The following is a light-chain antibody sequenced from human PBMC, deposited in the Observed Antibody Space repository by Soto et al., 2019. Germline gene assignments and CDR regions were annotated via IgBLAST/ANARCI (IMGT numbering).Light chain of an antibody. V-gene: IGLV7-43*01. CDR2: STS. J-gene: IGLJ2*01. CDR1: TGAVTSTFY. Sequence: QTVVTQEPSLSVSPGGTVTLTCASSTGAVTSTFYPNWFQQKPGQAPRSLIYSTSNRHPWTPARFSGSLVGGRAALTLSSVQPEDEADYYCLLYYGGVRLFGGGTQLTVL. CDR3: LLYYGGVRL.